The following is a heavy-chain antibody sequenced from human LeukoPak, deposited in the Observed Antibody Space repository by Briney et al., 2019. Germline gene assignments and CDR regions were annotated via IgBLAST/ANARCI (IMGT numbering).Heavy chain of an antibody. D-gene: IGHD4-11*01. CDR3: TRPLHDYSNRYYYYMDV. CDR1: GFTFSGSA. V-gene: IGHV3-73*01. Sequence: GGSLRLSCAASGFTFSGSAMHRVRQASGKGLEWVGRIRSKANSYATAYAASVKGRFTFSRDDSKNTAYLQMNSLKTEDTAVYYCTRPLHDYSNRYYYYMDVWGKGTTVTVSS. CDR2: IRSKANSYAT. J-gene: IGHJ6*03.